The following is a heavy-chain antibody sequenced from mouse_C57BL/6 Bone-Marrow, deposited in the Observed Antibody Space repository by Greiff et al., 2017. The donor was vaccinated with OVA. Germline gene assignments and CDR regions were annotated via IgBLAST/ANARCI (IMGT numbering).Heavy chain of an antibody. CDR3: TRGNITLDY. CDR1: GFTFSSYA. CDR2: ISSGGDYI. D-gene: IGHD1-1*01. V-gene: IGHV5-9-1*02. Sequence: EVKLQESGEGLVKPGGSLKLSCAASGFTFSSYAMSWVRQTPEKRLEWVAYISSGGDYIYYADTVKGRFTISRDNARKTLYLQMSSLKSEDTAMYYCTRGNITLDYWGQGTTLTVSS. J-gene: IGHJ2*01.